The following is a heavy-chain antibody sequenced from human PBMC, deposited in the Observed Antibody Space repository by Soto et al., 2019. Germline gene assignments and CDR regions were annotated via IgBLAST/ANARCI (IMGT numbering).Heavy chain of an antibody. V-gene: IGHV3-7*01. J-gene: IGHJ4*02. Sequence: GESLKISCAASGFTFSSYWMSWVRQAPGKGLEWVANIKQDGSEKYYVDSVRGRFTISRDNAKNSLYLQMNSLRAEDTAVYYCARDRDSGYDDYWGQGTLVTVSS. CDR2: IKQDGSEK. CDR1: GFTFSSYW. D-gene: IGHD5-12*01. CDR3: ARDRDSGYDDY.